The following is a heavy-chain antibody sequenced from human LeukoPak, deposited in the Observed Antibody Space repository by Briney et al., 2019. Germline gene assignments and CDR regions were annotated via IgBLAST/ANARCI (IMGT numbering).Heavy chain of an antibody. Sequence: PSETLSLTCAVSGGSISSGGYSWSWIRQPPGKGLEWIGYIYHSGSTYYNPSLKSRVTISVDRSKNQFSLKLSSVTAADTAVYYCARGQESYYDSSGYYYFDYWGQGTLVTVSS. J-gene: IGHJ4*02. V-gene: IGHV4-30-2*01. CDR2: IYHSGST. D-gene: IGHD3-22*01. CDR3: ARGQESYYDSSGYYYFDY. CDR1: GGSISSGGYS.